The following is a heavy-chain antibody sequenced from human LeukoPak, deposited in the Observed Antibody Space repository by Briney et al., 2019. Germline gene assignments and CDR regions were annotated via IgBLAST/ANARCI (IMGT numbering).Heavy chain of an antibody. CDR2: IHHSGST. Sequence: SETLSLTCTVSGYSISSGYYWGWIRQPPGKGLEWIGSIHHSGSTYYNPSLKSRVTISVDTSKNQFSLKLSSVTAADTAVYYCARSQYYYDSSGYSGDWGQGTLVTVSS. CDR1: GYSISSGYY. J-gene: IGHJ4*02. V-gene: IGHV4-38-2*02. D-gene: IGHD3-22*01. CDR3: ARSQYYYDSSGYSGD.